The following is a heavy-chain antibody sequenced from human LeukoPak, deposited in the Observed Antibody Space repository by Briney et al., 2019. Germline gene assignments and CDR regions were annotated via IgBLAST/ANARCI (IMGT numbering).Heavy chain of an antibody. CDR2: ISGGGDAT. CDR1: GFIFSNYA. V-gene: IGHV3-23*01. CDR3: ARDSSMLRGPLVIYYFDF. D-gene: IGHD3-10*01. J-gene: IGHJ4*02. Sequence: TGGSLRLSCAASGFIFSNYAMSWVRQAPGKGLEWVSTISGGGDATYYADSVKGRFTISRDNSKNTLYLQMNSLRVEDTAVYYCARDSSMLRGPLVIYYFDFWGQGTLVTVSS.